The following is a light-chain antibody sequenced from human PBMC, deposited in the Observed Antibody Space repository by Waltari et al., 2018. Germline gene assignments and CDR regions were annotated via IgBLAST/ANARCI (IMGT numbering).Light chain of an antibody. V-gene: IGLV2-11*01. CDR1: SSDAGCYNS. CDR2: DVS. CDR3: CSYAGSYSWV. J-gene: IGLJ3*02. Sequence: QSALTQPRSVSRAPVQSVTISCTGTSSDAGCYNSVSWYQQHPGKAPKLIIYDVSKRPSGVPDRFSGSKSGNTASLTISGLQAEDEADYYCCSYAGSYSWVFGGGTKLTVL.